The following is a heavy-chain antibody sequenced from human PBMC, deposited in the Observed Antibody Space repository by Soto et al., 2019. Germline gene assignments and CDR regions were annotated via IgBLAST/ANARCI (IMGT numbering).Heavy chain of an antibody. V-gene: IGHV3-11*03. Sequence: GGSLRLSCAASGFTFSDYYKSLIRQAPGKGLEWVSYISSSSSYTNYADSVKGRFTISRDNAKNSLYLQMNSLRAEDTAVYYCARTYYYDSSGPGTMSGGIGDWGQGTLVTVSS. CDR2: ISSSSSYT. CDR1: GFTFSDYY. D-gene: IGHD3-22*01. CDR3: ARTYYYDSSGPGTMSGGIGD. J-gene: IGHJ4*02.